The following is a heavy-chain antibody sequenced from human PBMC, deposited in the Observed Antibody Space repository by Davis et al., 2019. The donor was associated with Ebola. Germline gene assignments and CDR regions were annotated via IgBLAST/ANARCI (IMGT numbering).Heavy chain of an antibody. CDR1: GFTFTRTW. CDR2: IKGDGSHT. J-gene: IGHJ3*02. V-gene: IGHV3-74*01. Sequence: GESLKISCVASGFTFTRTWMHWVRQGPGKGLEWVSRIKGDGSHTISADSVKGRFTISRDNAKNTLYLQMNSLRAEDTAVYYCGRDNDHYSFEIWGQGTMVTVSS. CDR3: GRDNDHYSFEI. D-gene: IGHD3-10*01.